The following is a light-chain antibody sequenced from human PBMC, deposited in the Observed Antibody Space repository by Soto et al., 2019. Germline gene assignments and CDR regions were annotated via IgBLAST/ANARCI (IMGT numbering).Light chain of an antibody. Sequence: DIQMTQSPSSLSAFVGDRVTVTCRASQSISSHLNWYQQKPGKAPKILIYAASSLQSGIPSRFSGSGSGTDFTLTISSRQPEDFATYYCQQSYSTPYTFGQGTKLEIK. CDR1: QSISSH. V-gene: IGKV1-39*01. J-gene: IGKJ2*01. CDR2: AAS. CDR3: QQSYSTPYT.